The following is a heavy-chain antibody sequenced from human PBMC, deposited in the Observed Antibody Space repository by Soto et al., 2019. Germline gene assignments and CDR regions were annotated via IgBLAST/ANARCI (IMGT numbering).Heavy chain of an antibody. CDR3: ARRVYYDSSGYYLGDYYFDY. Sequence: ASVKVSCKASGGTFSSYAISWVRQAPGQGLEWMGGIIPIFGTANYAQKFQGRVTITADESTSTAYMELSSLRSEDTAVYYCARRVYYDSSGYYLGDYYFDYWGQGTLVTVSS. D-gene: IGHD3-22*01. CDR1: GGTFSSYA. J-gene: IGHJ4*02. CDR2: IIPIFGTA. V-gene: IGHV1-69*13.